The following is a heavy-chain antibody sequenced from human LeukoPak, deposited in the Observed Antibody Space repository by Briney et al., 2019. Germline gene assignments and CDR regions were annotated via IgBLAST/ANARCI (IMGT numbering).Heavy chain of an antibody. CDR1: GFTFSSYA. Sequence: PGGSLRLSCAASGFTFSSYAMSWVRQAPGKGLEWVSGISGSGDNTYYADSVGGRFTISRDNSKNTLYLQMNSLRADDTAVYYCAKMSGVVWFGELRLPFDSWGQGTVVTVSS. J-gene: IGHJ4*02. V-gene: IGHV3-23*01. CDR3: AKMSGVVWFGELRLPFDS. D-gene: IGHD3-10*01. CDR2: ISGSGDNT.